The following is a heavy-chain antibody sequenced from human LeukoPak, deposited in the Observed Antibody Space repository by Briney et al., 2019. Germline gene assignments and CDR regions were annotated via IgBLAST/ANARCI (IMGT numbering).Heavy chain of an antibody. V-gene: IGHV1-18*01. CDR3: ARGWVLGSWDY. D-gene: IGHD6-13*01. CDR1: GYTFTSYG. Sequence: GASVKVSCKASGYTFTSYGISWVRQAPGQGLEWMGWISAYNGNTNYAQKFQGRVTITTDESTSTAYMELSSLRSEDTAVYYCARGWVLGSWDYWGQGTLVTVSS. J-gene: IGHJ4*02. CDR2: ISAYNGNT.